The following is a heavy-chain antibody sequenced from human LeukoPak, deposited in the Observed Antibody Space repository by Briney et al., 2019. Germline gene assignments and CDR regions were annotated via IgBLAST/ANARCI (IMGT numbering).Heavy chain of an antibody. CDR3: ASYSGYDLVYYYMDV. CDR1: GFTFSSYG. D-gene: IGHD5-12*01. Sequence: GGSLRLSCAASGFTFSSYGMSWVRQAPGKGLEWVSAISGSGGSTYYADSVKGRFTISRDNSKNTLYLQMNSLRAEDTAVYYCASYSGYDLVYYYMDVWGKGTTVTISS. CDR2: ISGSGGST. V-gene: IGHV3-23*01. J-gene: IGHJ6*03.